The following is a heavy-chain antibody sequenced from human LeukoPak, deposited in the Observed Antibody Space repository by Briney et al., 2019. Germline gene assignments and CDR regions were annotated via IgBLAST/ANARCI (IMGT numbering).Heavy chain of an antibody. CDR2: IYSGGNT. D-gene: IGHD6-19*01. V-gene: IGHV3-53*01. Sequence: GSLRLSCAASGFTVTRNYMSWVRQAPGKGLEWVSVIYSGGNTDYADSVKGRFTISRDNSKNTLYLQMSSLRAEDTAVYYCARDGGSGWSSAFFDHWGQGTLVTVSS. CDR1: GFTVTRNY. CDR3: ARDGGSGWSSAFFDH. J-gene: IGHJ4*02.